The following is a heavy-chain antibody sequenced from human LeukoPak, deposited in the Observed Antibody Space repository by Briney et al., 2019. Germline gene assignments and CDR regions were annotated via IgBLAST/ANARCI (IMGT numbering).Heavy chain of an antibody. CDR1: GFTFNNHA. D-gene: IGHD2-8*02. V-gene: IGHV3-23*01. J-gene: IGHJ5*02. CDR2: ISAHGLDT. CDR3: AKDVWWSVS. Sequence: GRSQRLSCVASGFTFNNHAMTWVRQAPGKGLEWVSAISAHGLDTFYAPSVKGRFTISRDNSQNTLYLQIDSLRAEDTAIYYCAKDVWWSVSWGQGTLVTVSS.